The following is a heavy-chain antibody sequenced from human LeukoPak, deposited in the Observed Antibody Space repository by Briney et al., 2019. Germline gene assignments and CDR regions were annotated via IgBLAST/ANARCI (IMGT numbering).Heavy chain of an antibody. Sequence: GGSLRLSCTASGFTLSAYWMSWFRQAPKKGLEWVANIKQDDSEKYYVGSVKGRFTISRDNAKNSVYLQMNSLRVEDTAVYYCVKDLRRMGATTAYLHHWGQGTLVTVSS. J-gene: IGHJ1*01. CDR3: VKDLRRMGATTAYLHH. CDR2: IKQDDSEK. V-gene: IGHV3-7*01. D-gene: IGHD1-26*01. CDR1: GFTLSAYW.